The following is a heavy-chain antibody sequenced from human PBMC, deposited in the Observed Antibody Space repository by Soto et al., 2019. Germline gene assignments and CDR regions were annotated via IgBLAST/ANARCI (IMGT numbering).Heavy chain of an antibody. Sequence: EVQLLESGGDLVQPGGSLKLSCAASGFAFSNYAMDWVRQAPGKGLEWVSAISRNGDRTYYAESVKGRFTASRDNSKNTLYLQMDSLTADDAALYYCAKDDARPDSDFDIWGQGTMVTVSS. CDR1: GFAFSNYA. D-gene: IGHD3-22*01. J-gene: IGHJ3*02. V-gene: IGHV3-23*01. CDR3: AKDDARPDSDFDI. CDR2: ISRNGDRT.